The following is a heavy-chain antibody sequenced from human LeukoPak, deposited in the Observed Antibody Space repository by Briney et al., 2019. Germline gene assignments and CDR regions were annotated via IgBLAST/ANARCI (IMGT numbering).Heavy chain of an antibody. CDR1: GGSISSSSYY. CDR2: IYYSGST. J-gene: IGHJ4*02. V-gene: IGHV4-39*01. Sequence: PSETLSLTCTVSGGSISSSSYYWGWIRQPPGKGLEWIGSIYYSGSTYYNPSLKSRVTISVDTSKNQFSLKLSSVTAADTAVYYCARFDGIAVAEGFGIDYWGQGTLVTVSS. CDR3: ARFDGIAVAEGFGIDY. D-gene: IGHD6-19*01.